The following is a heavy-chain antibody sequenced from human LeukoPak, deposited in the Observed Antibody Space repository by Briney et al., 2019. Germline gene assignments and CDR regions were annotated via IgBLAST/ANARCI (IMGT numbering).Heavy chain of an antibody. CDR2: SYSGGDT. V-gene: IGHV3-66*04. CDR3: ARHDYGGNSGDS. J-gene: IGHJ4*02. Sequence: GGSLRLSCAASGFTVSRNYMSWVRQAPGKGLEWVSVSYSGGDTYYPDSVKGRFTISRDNAKNSLYLQMNSLRDEDTAVYYCARHDYGGNSGDSWGQGTLVTVSS. D-gene: IGHD4-23*01. CDR1: GFTVSRNY.